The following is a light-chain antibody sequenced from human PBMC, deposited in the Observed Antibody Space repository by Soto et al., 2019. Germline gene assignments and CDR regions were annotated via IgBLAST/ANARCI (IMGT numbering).Light chain of an antibody. CDR3: SSYTNSSTLGV. V-gene: IGLV2-14*01. CDR1: SSDVAIYDY. CDR2: EVT. Sequence: QSALTQPASVSGSPGQSITISCTGTSSDVAIYDYVSWYQHHPGKAPKLMIYEVTSRPSGVSNRFSGSQSGNTASLTISGLQAEDEADYYCSSYTNSSTLGVFGGGTKLTVL. J-gene: IGLJ2*01.